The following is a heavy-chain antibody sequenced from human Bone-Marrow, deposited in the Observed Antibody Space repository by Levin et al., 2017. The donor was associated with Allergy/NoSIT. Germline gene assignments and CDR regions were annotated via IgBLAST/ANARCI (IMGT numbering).Heavy chain of an antibody. CDR3: AKERFLLDY. V-gene: IGHV3-30*18. CDR2: ISNDGSNK. J-gene: IGHJ4*02. D-gene: IGHD3-16*01. CDR1: GFILSSDG. Sequence: PGGSLRLSCAASGFILSSDGMHWVRQAPGKGLEWVALISNDGSNKFYADPVKGRFTISRDNTKNTLYLQMNNLRPNDTAVYYCAKERFLLDYWGQGTLVTVSS.